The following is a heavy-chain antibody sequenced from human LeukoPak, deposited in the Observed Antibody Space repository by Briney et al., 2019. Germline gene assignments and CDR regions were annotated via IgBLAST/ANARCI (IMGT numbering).Heavy chain of an antibody. Sequence: ASVKVSCKASGYTFTSYDINWVRQATGQGLEWMGWMNPNSGNTGYAQKFQGRVTMTRNTSISTAYMELSSLRSEDTAVYYCGREVYRGYGCFDYWGQGTLVTVSS. D-gene: IGHD5-12*01. CDR3: GREVYRGYGCFDY. J-gene: IGHJ4*02. V-gene: IGHV1-8*01. CDR1: GYTFTSYD. CDR2: MNPNSGNT.